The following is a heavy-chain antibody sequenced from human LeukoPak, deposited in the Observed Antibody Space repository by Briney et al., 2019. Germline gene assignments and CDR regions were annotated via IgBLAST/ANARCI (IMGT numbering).Heavy chain of an antibody. Sequence: SETLSLTCTVSGGSISSSSYYWGWIRQPPGKGLEWIGSIYYSGSTYYNPSLKSRVTISVDTSKNQFSLKLSSVTAADTAVYYCARHGPKMTSEWELLWGCFDYWGQGTLVTVSS. CDR3: ARHGPKMTSEWELLWGCFDY. J-gene: IGHJ4*02. CDR1: GGSISSSSYY. D-gene: IGHD1-26*01. V-gene: IGHV4-39*01. CDR2: IYYSGST.